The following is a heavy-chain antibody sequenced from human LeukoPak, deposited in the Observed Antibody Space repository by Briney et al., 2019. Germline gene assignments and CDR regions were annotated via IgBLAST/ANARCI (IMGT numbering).Heavy chain of an antibody. CDR1: GYTFTSYG. V-gene: IGHV1-18*01. CDR3: ARDWGRDGYNFDAFDI. D-gene: IGHD5-24*01. Sequence: WASVKVSCKASGYTFTSYGISWVRQAPGQGPEWMGWIGAYNGNTNYAQKLQGRVTMTTDTSTSTAYMELRSLRSDDTAVYYCARDWGRDGYNFDAFDIWGQGTMVTVSS. J-gene: IGHJ3*02. CDR2: IGAYNGNT.